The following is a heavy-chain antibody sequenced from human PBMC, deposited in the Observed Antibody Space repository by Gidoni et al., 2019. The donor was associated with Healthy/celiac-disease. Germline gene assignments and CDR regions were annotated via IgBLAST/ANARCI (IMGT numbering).Heavy chain of an antibody. CDR2: ISYDGSNK. Sequence: QVQLVESGGGVVQPGSSLRLSCAASGFTFSSYGMHWVRQAPGKGLEWVAVISYDGSNKYYADSVKGRFTISRDNSKNTLYLQMNSLRAEDTAVYYCAKGLSEWELLPIDYWGQGTLVTVSS. D-gene: IGHD1-26*01. CDR3: AKGLSEWELLPIDY. CDR1: GFTFSSYG. V-gene: IGHV3-30*18. J-gene: IGHJ4*02.